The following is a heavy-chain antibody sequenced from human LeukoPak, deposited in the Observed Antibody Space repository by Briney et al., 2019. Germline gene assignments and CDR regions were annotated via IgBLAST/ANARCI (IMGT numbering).Heavy chain of an antibody. CDR2: MNPNSGNT. Sequence: ASVTVSCKASGYTFTTYDINWVRQATGQGLEWMGWMNPNSGNTGYAQKFQGRVTMTRNTSISTAYMELSSLRSEDTAVYYCARGPNKSDGGNSGSAWFDPWGQGTLVTVSS. D-gene: IGHD4-23*01. V-gene: IGHV1-8*01. CDR1: GYTFTTYD. J-gene: IGHJ5*02. CDR3: ARGPNKSDGGNSGSAWFDP.